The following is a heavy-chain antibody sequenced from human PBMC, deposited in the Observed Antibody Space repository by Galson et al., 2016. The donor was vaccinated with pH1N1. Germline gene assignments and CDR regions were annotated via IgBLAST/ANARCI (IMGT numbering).Heavy chain of an antibody. D-gene: IGHD3-16*01. J-gene: IGHJ2*01. CDR1: GFSLNTVRMR. V-gene: IGHV2-70*04. CDR3: ARMTSKGGWYFYV. CDR2: VDWDDDK. Sequence: PALVKPTQTLTLTCAFSGFSLNTVRMRVSCIRQPPGKALEWLARVDWDDDKYYSTSLKTRLTISKDTSKNQVVLTMTNMDPVDTGTYYCARMTSKGGWYFYVWGRGTLVTVSS.